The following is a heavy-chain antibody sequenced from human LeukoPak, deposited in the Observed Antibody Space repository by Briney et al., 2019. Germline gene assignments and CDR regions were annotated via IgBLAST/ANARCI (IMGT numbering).Heavy chain of an antibody. J-gene: IGHJ3*02. Sequence: PGGSVRLSCAASGFTFSSYGMNWVRQAPGEGLEWVGNINEYESEKYYVHSVKGRVTISRDNDQNSLYLQMNSLSAEDTPVYYCARTYTGDVFDIWGQGTMVTVSS. CDR2: INEYESEK. D-gene: IGHD2-2*02. V-gene: IGHV3-7*01. CDR1: GFTFSSYG. CDR3: ARTYTGDVFDI.